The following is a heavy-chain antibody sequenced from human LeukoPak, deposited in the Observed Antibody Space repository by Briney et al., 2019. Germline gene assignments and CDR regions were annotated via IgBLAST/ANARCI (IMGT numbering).Heavy chain of an antibody. J-gene: IGHJ4*02. CDR2: IYYSGST. CDR3: ARRGDRFDY. V-gene: IGHV4-39*01. D-gene: IGHD3-10*01. CDR1: GGSISSSSYY. Sequence: PSETLSLTCTVSGGSISSSSYYWGWIRQPPGKGLEWIGSIYYSGSTYYNPSLKSRVTISVDTSKNQSSLKLSSVTAADTAVYYCARRGDRFDYWGQGTLVTVSS.